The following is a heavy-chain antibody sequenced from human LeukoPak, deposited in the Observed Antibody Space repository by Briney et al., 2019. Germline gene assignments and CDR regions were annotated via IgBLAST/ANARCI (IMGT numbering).Heavy chain of an antibody. Sequence: ASVKVSCKASGYTFTSYYMHWVRQAPGQGLEWMGGIIPIFGTANYAQKFQGRVTITADESTSTAYMELSSLRSEDTAVYYCASRRYYYGSGTFDYWGQGTLVTVSS. D-gene: IGHD3-10*01. CDR3: ASRRYYYGSGTFDY. CDR2: IIPIFGTA. J-gene: IGHJ4*02. V-gene: IGHV1-69*13. CDR1: GYTFTSYY.